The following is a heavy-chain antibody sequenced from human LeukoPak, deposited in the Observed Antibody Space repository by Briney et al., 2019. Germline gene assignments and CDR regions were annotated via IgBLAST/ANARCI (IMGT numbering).Heavy chain of an antibody. Sequence: PGGSLRLSCADSGFTFRSYSMNWVRQAPGKGLDWISYITSSSSSIFYADSVKGRFTISRDNGKNSLYLQMNSLRVEDTAVYYCARDPRNVGLAPWGQGTLVTVSS. V-gene: IGHV3-48*01. CDR3: ARDPRNVGLAP. CDR1: GFTFRSYS. J-gene: IGHJ5*02. CDR2: ITSSSSSI. D-gene: IGHD2-15*01.